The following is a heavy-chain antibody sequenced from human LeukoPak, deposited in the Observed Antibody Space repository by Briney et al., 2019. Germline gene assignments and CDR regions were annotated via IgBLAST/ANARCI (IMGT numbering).Heavy chain of an antibody. Sequence: PGGSLRLSCAASGFTFSSYAMHWVRQAPGKGLEYVSAISSNGGSTYYANSVKGRFTISRDNSKNTLYLQMSSLRAEDMAVYYCARDRTRYNWNYWYFDLWGRGTLVTVSS. D-gene: IGHD1-20*01. J-gene: IGHJ2*01. V-gene: IGHV3-64*01. CDR1: GFTFSSYA. CDR2: ISSNGGST. CDR3: ARDRTRYNWNYWYFDL.